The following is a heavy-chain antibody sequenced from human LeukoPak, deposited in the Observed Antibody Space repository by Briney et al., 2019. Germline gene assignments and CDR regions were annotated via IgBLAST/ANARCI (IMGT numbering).Heavy chain of an antibody. CDR2: INPSGQTA. CDR1: GFTFSRFY. J-gene: IGHJ5*02. V-gene: IGHV1-46*01. Sequence: ASVKVSCKASGFTFSRFYFHWVRQAPGQELEWMGVINPSGQTAWYAQRFQGRVTMTRDTPTSTLYMELFSLRSDDTATYYCVRDNSIADRGWWFDPWGQGTLVTVSS. D-gene: IGHD4-23*01. CDR3: VRDNSIADRGWWFDP.